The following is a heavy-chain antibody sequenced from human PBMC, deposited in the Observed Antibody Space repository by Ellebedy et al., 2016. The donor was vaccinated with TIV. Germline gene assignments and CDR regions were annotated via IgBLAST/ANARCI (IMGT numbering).Heavy chain of an antibody. D-gene: IGHD1-26*01. V-gene: IGHV1-2*02. J-gene: IGHJ3*02. CDR1: GYTFTGYY. CDR2: INPNSGGT. CDR3: ARGGSYPGGGDAFDI. Sequence: ASVKVSXXASGYTFTGYYMHWVRQAPGQGLEWMGWINPNSGGTNYAQKFQGRVTMTRNTSISTAYMELSSLRSEDMAVYYCARGGSYPGGGDAFDIWGQGTMVTVSS.